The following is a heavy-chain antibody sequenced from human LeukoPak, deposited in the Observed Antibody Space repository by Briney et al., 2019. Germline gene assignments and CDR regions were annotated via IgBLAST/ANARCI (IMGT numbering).Heavy chain of an antibody. D-gene: IGHD3-22*01. CDR3: ARGMIADYFDY. CDR1: GGSISSGGYY. J-gene: IGHJ4*02. V-gene: IGHV4-31*03. CDR2: IYYSGST. Sequence: SETLSLTCTVSGGSISSGGYYWSWIRQHPGTGLEWIGYIYYSGSTYYNPSLKSRVTISVDTSKNQFSLKLSSVTAADTAVYYCARGMIADYFDYWGQGTLVTVSS.